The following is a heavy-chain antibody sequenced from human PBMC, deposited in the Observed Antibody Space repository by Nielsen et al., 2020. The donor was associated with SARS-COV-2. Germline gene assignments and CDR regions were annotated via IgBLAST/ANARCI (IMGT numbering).Heavy chain of an antibody. CDR1: GGSIKTASYY. J-gene: IGHJ3*02. CDR3: ARGIRPRHVFDI. Sequence: SETLSLTCTVSGGSIKTASYYWSWIRQHPEWGLEWVGYIYHTGSTYYNAALERRVTISADMSKNQFSLELTSLTAADTAVYYCARGIRPRHVFDIWGQGTMVTVSS. D-gene: IGHD1-14*01. V-gene: IGHV4-31*03. CDR2: IYHTGST.